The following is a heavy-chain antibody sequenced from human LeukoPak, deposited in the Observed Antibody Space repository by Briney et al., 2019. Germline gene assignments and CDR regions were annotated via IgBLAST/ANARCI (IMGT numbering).Heavy chain of an antibody. D-gene: IGHD6-19*01. J-gene: IGHJ5*02. V-gene: IGHV1-8*03. CDR3: ARGLYSSGWYLIRRLNNWFDP. Sequence: GASVKVSCKASGYTFTGYYMHWVRQAPGQGLEWMGWMNPNSGNTGYAQKFQGRVTITRNTSISTAYMELSSLRSEDTAVYYCARGLYSSGWYLIRRLNNWFDPWGQGTLVTVSS. CDR2: MNPNSGNT. CDR1: GYTFTGYY.